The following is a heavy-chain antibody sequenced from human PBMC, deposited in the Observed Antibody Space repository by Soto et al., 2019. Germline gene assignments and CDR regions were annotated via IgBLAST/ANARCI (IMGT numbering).Heavy chain of an antibody. V-gene: IGHV1-18*01. CDR3: ARVWYRSSGWTSRWFDP. J-gene: IGHJ5*02. Sequence: ASVKVSCKASGYTFTSYGISWVRQAPGQGLEWMGWISAYNGNTNYAQKLQGRVTMTTDTSTSTAYMELRSLRSDDTAVYYCARVWYRSSGWTSRWFDPWGQGTLVTVSS. CDR1: GYTFTSYG. D-gene: IGHD6-19*01. CDR2: ISAYNGNT.